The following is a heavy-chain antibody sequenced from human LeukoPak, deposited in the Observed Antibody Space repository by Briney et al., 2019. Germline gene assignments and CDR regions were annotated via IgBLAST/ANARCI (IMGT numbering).Heavy chain of an antibody. CDR2: IKYDGSST. Sequence: GSLRLSCAASGFTFSKSWMYWVRQTPAKGLVCVSRIKYDGSSTVYADSVKGRFTISSANAKNSLYLQMNSLRAEDTAVYYFVRATGPYEILTGDLYYYGMDVWGQGTTVTVSS. V-gene: IGHV3-74*01. CDR3: VRATGPYEILTGDLYYYGMDV. J-gene: IGHJ6*02. CDR1: GFTFSKSW. D-gene: IGHD3-9*01.